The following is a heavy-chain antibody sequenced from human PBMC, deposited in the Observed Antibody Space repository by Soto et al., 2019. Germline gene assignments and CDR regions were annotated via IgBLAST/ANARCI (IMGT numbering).Heavy chain of an antibody. Sequence: QVQLQESGPGLVKPSETLSLTCTVSGGSISSYYWSWIRQPPGKGLEWIGYIYYSGSTNYNPSLKSRVTISVDTSKNQFSLKLSSVTAADTGVYYCARTRLRFLEGLPYFDYWGQGTLVTVSS. CDR3: ARTRLRFLEGLPYFDY. J-gene: IGHJ4*02. D-gene: IGHD3-3*01. CDR1: GGSISSYY. CDR2: IYYSGST. V-gene: IGHV4-59*08.